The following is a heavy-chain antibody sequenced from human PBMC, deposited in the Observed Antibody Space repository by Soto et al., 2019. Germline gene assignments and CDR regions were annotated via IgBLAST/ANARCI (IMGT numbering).Heavy chain of an antibody. CDR3: ARPAHSSSWLSFAY. V-gene: IGHV2-26*01. CDR2: IFWNDET. CDR1: GFSLSNARMG. D-gene: IGHD6-13*01. J-gene: IGHJ4*02. Sequence: QVTLKSSGPVLVKPTETLTLTCTVPGFSLSNARMGVSWIRQPPGKALEGLAHIFWNDETSYSPSLRSSLTTSKGTSKSQVVLTMTNIDPVDTATYYCARPAHSSSWLSFAYWGQGTLVTVSS.